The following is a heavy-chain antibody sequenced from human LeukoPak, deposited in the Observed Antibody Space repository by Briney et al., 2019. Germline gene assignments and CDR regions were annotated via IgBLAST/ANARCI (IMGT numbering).Heavy chain of an antibody. J-gene: IGHJ4*02. V-gene: IGHV4-31*03. CDR2: IYYSGST. Sequence: TSETLSLTCTVSGGSISSGGYYWSRIRQHPGKGLEWIGYIYYSGSTYYNPSLKSRVTISVDTSKNQFSLKLSSVTAADTAVYYCARDRSSGWYHFDYWGQGTLVTVSS. CDR3: ARDRSSGWYHFDY. CDR1: GGSISSGGYY. D-gene: IGHD6-19*01.